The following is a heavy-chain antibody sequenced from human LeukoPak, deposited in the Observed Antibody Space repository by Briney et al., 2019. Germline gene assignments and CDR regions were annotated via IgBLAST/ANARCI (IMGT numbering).Heavy chain of an antibody. Sequence: PSETLSLTCAVYGGSFSDYYWSWIRQPPGKGLEWIGEINHSGSTNYNPSLKSRVTISVDTSKNQFSLKLSSVTAADTAVYYCARGLGYWGQGTLVTVSS. D-gene: IGHD3-16*01. CDR1: GGSFSDYY. V-gene: IGHV4-34*01. CDR3: ARGLGY. CDR2: INHSGST. J-gene: IGHJ4*02.